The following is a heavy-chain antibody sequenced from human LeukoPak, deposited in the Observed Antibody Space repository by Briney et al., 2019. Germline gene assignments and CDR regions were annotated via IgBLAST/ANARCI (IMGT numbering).Heavy chain of an antibody. CDR3: ASLTQYFYDRIPYMDV. Sequence: SETLSRTCTVSSGSISSYYWSWIGQSPGKGLECIGYIHYTGSTNSHPSLKSRGTMSVDTAKNQFSLKLSPGTAADTAVYYCASLTQYFYDRIPYMDVWGKGTTVTVSS. V-gene: IGHV4-59*12. J-gene: IGHJ6*03. CDR2: IHYTGST. CDR1: SGSISSYY. D-gene: IGHD3-22*01.